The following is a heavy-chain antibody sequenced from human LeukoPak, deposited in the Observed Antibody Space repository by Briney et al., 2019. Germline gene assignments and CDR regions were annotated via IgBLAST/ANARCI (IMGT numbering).Heavy chain of an antibody. D-gene: IGHD1-26*01. J-gene: IGHJ4*02. Sequence: GGSLRLSCAASGFTFSSYSMNWVRQAPGKGLEWVSTVTSSGGSTYYADSVKGRFTNSRDNSKNTLYLQMNSLRAEDTAVYYCAKTMGAIDHDYWGQGTLVTVSS. CDR3: AKTMGAIDHDY. CDR2: VTSSGGST. V-gene: IGHV3-23*01. CDR1: GFTFSSYS.